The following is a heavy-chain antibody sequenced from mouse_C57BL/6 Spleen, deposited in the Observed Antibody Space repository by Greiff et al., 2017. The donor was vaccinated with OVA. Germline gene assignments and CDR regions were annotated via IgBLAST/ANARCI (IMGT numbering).Heavy chain of an antibody. CDR3: ARADYSNFWFAY. CDR1: GFTFSDYG. V-gene: IGHV5-17*01. D-gene: IGHD2-5*01. CDR2: ISSGSSTI. J-gene: IGHJ3*01. Sequence: EVQGVESGGGLVKPGGSLKLSCAASGFTFSDYGMHWVRQAPEKGLEWVAYISSGSSTIYYADTVKGRFTISRDNAKNTLFLQMTSLRSEDTAMYYCARADYSNFWFAYWGQGTLVTVSA.